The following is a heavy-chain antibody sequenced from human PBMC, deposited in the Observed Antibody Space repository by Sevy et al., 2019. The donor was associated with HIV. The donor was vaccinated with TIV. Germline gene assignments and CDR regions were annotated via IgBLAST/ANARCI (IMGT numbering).Heavy chain of an antibody. V-gene: IGHV3-72*01. CDR3: ARDGRDFRFMDV. J-gene: IGHJ6*02. CDR2: SRDKPDSYST. Sequence: GGSLRLSCAVFGFTFSDHHMDWVRQVPGKGLEWVGRSRDKPDSYSTDYAASVKGRLTISRDESKNSLYLEMNSLRTEDTVVYYCARDGRDFRFMDVWGQGTTVTVSS. CDR1: GFTFSDHH. D-gene: IGHD3-3*01.